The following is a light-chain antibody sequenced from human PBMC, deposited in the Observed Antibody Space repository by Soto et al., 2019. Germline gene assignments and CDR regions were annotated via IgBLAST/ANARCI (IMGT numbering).Light chain of an antibody. CDR3: QHRGNWPLT. J-gene: IGKJ4*01. CDR2: DAS. V-gene: IGKV3-11*01. CDR1: QSVSRS. Sequence: EIVLTQSPVTLSLSPGEGATLSCRASQSVSRSLAWYQQKPGQAPRLLVYDASNRATGIPARFSGSGSGTDFTLTISSLEPEDFAIYFCQHRGNWPLTFGGGTKVEI.